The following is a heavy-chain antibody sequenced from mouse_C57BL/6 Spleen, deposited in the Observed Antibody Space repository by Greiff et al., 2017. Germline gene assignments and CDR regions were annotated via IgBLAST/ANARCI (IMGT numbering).Heavy chain of an antibody. CDR2: INPSNGGT. D-gene: IGHD2-1*01. CDR1: GYTFTSYW. Sequence: VQLQQPGTEPVKPGASVKLSCKASGYTFTSYWMHWVKQRPGQGLEWIGNINPSNGGTNYNEKFKSKATLTVDKSSSTAYMQLSSLTSEDSAVYYCARSDYGKGRYYYAMDYWGQGTSVTVSS. CDR3: ARSDYGKGRYYYAMDY. V-gene: IGHV1-53*01. J-gene: IGHJ4*01.